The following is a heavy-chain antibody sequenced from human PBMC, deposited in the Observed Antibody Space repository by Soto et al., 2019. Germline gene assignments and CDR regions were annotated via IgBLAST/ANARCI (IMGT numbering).Heavy chain of an antibody. J-gene: IGHJ4*02. V-gene: IGHV3-30-3*01. CDR3: ARDCPGTGTIDY. D-gene: IGHD1-7*01. Sequence: QVQLVESGGGVVQPGRSLRLSCAGSGFTFSTYAMHWVRQAPGKGLEWVAVISSNGGDQFYTDSVKGRFTISRVNSKNTLFLQMISLRVEDTALYYCARDCPGTGTIDYWGQGTLVTVSS. CDR2: ISSNGGDQ. CDR1: GFTFSTYA.